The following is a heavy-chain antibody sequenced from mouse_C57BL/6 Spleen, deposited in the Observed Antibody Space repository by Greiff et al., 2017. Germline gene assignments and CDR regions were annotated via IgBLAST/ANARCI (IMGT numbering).Heavy chain of an antibody. CDR3: ARRGGSSSWFAY. J-gene: IGHJ3*01. Sequence: VKLQQPGAELVMPGASVKLSCKASGYTFTSYWMHWVKQRPGQGLEWIGEIDPSDSYTNYNQKFKGKSTLTVDKSSSTAYMQLSSLTSEDSAVYYCARRGGSSSWFAYWGQGTLVTVSA. CDR1: GYTFTSYW. CDR2: IDPSDSYT. V-gene: IGHV1-69*01. D-gene: IGHD1-1*01.